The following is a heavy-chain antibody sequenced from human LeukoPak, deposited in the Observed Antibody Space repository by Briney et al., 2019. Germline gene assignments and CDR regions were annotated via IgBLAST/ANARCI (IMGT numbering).Heavy chain of an antibody. V-gene: IGHV4-61*05. D-gene: IGHD6-19*01. CDR1: GGSINSSSYY. CDR2: IYYSGST. Sequence: SETLSLTCTVSGGSINSSSYYWGWIRQPPGKGLEWIGYIYYSGSTNYNPSLKSRVTISVDTSKNQFSLKLSSVTAADTAMYYCARVRSSGWGKGFDYWGQGTLVTVSS. CDR3: ARVRSSGWGKGFDY. J-gene: IGHJ4*02.